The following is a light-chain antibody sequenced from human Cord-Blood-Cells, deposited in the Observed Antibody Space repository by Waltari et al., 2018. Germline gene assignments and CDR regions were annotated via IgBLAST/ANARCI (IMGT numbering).Light chain of an antibody. V-gene: IGLV2-11*01. CDR1: SSDVGGSNY. CDR3: CSYAGSYVV. J-gene: IGLJ2*01. CDR2: DVS. Sequence: QSALTQPRSVSGSPGPSVTIPCTGTSSDVGGSNYVSWYQQQPGKAPKLMIYDVSKRPSGVPDRFSGSKSGNTASLTISGLQAEDEADYYCCSYAGSYVVFGGGTKLTVL.